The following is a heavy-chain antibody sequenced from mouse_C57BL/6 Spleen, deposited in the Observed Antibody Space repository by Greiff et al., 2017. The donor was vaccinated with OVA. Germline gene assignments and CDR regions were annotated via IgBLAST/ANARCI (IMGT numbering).Heavy chain of an antibody. CDR2: IYPGDGDT. CDR1: GYAFSSSW. D-gene: IGHD1-1*01. Sequence: VKLQESGPELVKPGASVKISCKASGYAFSSSWMNWVKQRPGKGLEWIGRIYPGDGDTNYNGKFKGKATLTADKSSSTAYMQLSSLTSEDSAVYFCARSVITTVVGGNYFDYWGQGTTLTVSS. J-gene: IGHJ2*01. CDR3: ARSVITTVVGGNYFDY. V-gene: IGHV1-82*01.